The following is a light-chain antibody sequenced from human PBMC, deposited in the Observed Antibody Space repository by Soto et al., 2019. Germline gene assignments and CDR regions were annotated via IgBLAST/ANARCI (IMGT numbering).Light chain of an antibody. CDR1: QSISTN. V-gene: IGKV3-15*01. J-gene: IGKJ1*01. CDR3: HQYNYWPPWT. Sequence: EIVMTQSPTTLSVSAGERATLSCRTSQSISTNLAWYQQKPDQAPRLLIYGASTRAPGIPARFSGSGSGTEFTLTISSLQSEDFAVYYCHQYNYWPPWTFGQGTKVEIK. CDR2: GAS.